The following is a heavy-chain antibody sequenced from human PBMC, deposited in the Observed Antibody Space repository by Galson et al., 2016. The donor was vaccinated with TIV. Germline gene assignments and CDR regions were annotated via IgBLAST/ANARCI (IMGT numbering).Heavy chain of an antibody. D-gene: IGHD6-13*01. CDR1: GGTFHKYT. CDR3: ARDAPYSSSWSIDY. J-gene: IGHJ4*02. Sequence: SVKVSCKASGGTFHKYTISWVRQAPGQGLEWMGRIVPILGMTNYAEKFQGRVTLTTDTSTSTAYMELRSLRYDDTAVYYCARDAPYSSSWSIDYWGQGSLVTVSS. CDR2: IVPILGMT. V-gene: IGHV1-69*04.